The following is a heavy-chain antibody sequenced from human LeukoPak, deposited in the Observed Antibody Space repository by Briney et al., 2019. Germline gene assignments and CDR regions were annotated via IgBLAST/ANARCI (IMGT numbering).Heavy chain of an antibody. J-gene: IGHJ4*02. CDR2: ISSGGSTI. V-gene: IGHV3-11*01. CDR1: GFTFSDYY. Sequence: SGGSLRLSCAASGFTFSDYYMSWIRQAPGKGLEWVSYISSGGSTIYYADSVKGRFTISRDNAKNSLYLQMNSLRAEDTAVYYCARDQAIAAAGFDYWGQGTLVTVSS. D-gene: IGHD6-13*01. CDR3: ARDQAIAAAGFDY.